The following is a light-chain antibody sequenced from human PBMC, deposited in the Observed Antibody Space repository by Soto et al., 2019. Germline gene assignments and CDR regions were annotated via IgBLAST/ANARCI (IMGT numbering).Light chain of an antibody. CDR1: SSDLGGYNY. V-gene: IGLV2-14*03. J-gene: IGLJ3*02. CDR2: DVN. Sequence: QSALTQPASVSGSPGQSITISCTGTSSDLGGYNYVSWYQQHPGKAPKLMIYDVNNRPSGVSNRFSGSKSGNTASLTISGLQAEDEADYYCSSYTSSSTLVFGGGTKLTVL. CDR3: SSYTSSSTLV.